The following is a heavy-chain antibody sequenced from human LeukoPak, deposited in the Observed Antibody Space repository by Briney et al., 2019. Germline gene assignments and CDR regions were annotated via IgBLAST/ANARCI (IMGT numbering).Heavy chain of an antibody. V-gene: IGHV3-53*01. CDR1: GFTVSSNY. D-gene: IGHD3-10*01. J-gene: IGHJ3*02. CDR2: IYSGGST. Sequence: GGSLRLSCAASGFTVSSNYMIWVRQAPGKGLEWVSIIYSGGSTYYADSVKGRFTISRDNSKNTLYLQMNSLRAEDTTVYYCARGVNYGSGKAFDIWGQGTMVTVSS. CDR3: ARGVNYGSGKAFDI.